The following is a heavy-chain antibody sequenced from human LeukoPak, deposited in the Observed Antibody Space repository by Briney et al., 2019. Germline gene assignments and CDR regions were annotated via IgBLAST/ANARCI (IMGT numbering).Heavy chain of an antibody. Sequence: PGGSLRLSCAASGFTFNRNAISWVRQAPGKGLEWVSTIGGSGDKTFYADSVKGRFTISRDNSKNMLHLQMSSLTGEDTALYYRVRRGDASSGWGDHDYWGQGALVTVSS. CDR3: VRRGDASSGWGDHDY. CDR1: GFTFNRNA. J-gene: IGHJ4*02. D-gene: IGHD6-19*01. V-gene: IGHV3-23*01. CDR2: IGGSGDKT.